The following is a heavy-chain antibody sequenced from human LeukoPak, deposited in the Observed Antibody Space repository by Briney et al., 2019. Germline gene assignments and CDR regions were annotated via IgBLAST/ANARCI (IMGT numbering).Heavy chain of an antibody. CDR1: GFTLSSYG. CDR3: ARGLGAPDH. D-gene: IGHD1-26*01. V-gene: IGHV3-30*03. Sequence: PGGSLRLSCAASGFTLSSYGMHWVRQAPGKGLEWVAVISYDGSNKYYADFVKGRFTISRDNSKNTLYLQMNSLRAEDTAVYYCARGLGAPDHWGQGTLVTVSS. CDR2: ISYDGSNK. J-gene: IGHJ4*02.